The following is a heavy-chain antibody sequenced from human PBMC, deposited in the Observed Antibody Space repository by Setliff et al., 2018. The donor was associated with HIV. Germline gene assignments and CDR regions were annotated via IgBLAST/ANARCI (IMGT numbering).Heavy chain of an antibody. CDR3: AREYDVLSGSYISAFDI. CDR2: INPSNGAT. Sequence: ASVKVSCKASGYTFTDYFIHWVRQAPGQGLEWVGRINPSNGATDFGQKFQGWITMTRDTSSRTAYLEVNGLTSDDTAVYYCAREYDVLSGSYISAFDIWGQGTMVTVSS. D-gene: IGHD3-3*01. CDR1: GYTFTDYF. J-gene: IGHJ3*02. V-gene: IGHV1-2*04.